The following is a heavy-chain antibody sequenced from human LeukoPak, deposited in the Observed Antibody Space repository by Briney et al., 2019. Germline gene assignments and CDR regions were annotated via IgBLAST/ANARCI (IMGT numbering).Heavy chain of an antibody. D-gene: IGHD3-22*01. CDR3: ARDYYDSSGYQVDFDY. CDR1: GYTFTSYA. J-gene: IGHJ4*02. CDR2: ISTYT. V-gene: IGHV1-18*01. Sequence: ASVRVSCKASGYTFTSYAISWVRQAPGQGLEWMGWISTYTNYAQKLQGRVTMTTDTSTSTAYMELRSLRSDDTAVYYCARDYYDSSGYQVDFDYWGQGTLVTVSS.